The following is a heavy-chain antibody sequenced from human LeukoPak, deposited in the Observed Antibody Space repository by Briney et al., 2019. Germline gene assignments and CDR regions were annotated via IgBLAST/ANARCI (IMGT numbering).Heavy chain of an antibody. J-gene: IGHJ5*02. CDR2: INHSGST. CDR3: ARILVVYARNNCFDP. V-gene: IGHV4-34*01. D-gene: IGHD2-8*02. CDR1: GGSFSGYY. Sequence: SETLSLTCAVYGGSFSGYYWSWIHQPPGKGLEWIGEINHSGSTNYNPSLKSRVTISVDTSKNQFSLKLSSVTAADTAVYYCARILVVYARNNCFDPWGQGTLVTVSS.